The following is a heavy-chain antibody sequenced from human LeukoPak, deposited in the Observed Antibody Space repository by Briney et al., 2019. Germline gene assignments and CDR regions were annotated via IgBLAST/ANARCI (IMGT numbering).Heavy chain of an antibody. Sequence: SETLSLTCTVSGGSISSSSYYWGWSRQPPGRGLEWIESIYYSGSTYYNPSLKSRVTISVDTSKNQFSLKLSSVTAADTAVYYCARHVLAWGGGVDVWGQGTTVTVSS. CDR2: IYYSGST. J-gene: IGHJ6*02. V-gene: IGHV4-39*01. CDR1: GGSISSSSYY. D-gene: IGHD3-3*02. CDR3: ARHVLAWGGGVDV.